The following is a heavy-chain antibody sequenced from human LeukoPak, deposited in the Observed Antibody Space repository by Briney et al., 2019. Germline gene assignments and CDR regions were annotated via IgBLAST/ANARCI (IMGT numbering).Heavy chain of an antibody. CDR3: ARQVSGLSLYYFDY. D-gene: IGHD6-25*01. J-gene: IGHJ4*02. CDR1: GGSITSRDHY. Sequence: SETLSLTCTVSGGSITSRDHYWGWIRQPPGQRLQWIGSIYFSGNTDYNSSLKSRVTISVDTSRNQFSLKLRSLTAADTAVYYCARQVSGLSLYYFDYWGQGTLITVSS. V-gene: IGHV4-39*01. CDR2: IYFSGNT.